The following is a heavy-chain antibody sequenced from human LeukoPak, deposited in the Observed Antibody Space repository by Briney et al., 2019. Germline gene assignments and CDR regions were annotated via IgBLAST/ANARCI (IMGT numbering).Heavy chain of an antibody. CDR1: GFTLSSYW. CDR3: VQLERRGYFDY. D-gene: IGHD1-1*01. J-gene: IGHJ4*02. CDR2: IRQDGSVQ. V-gene: IGHV3-7*01. Sequence: GGSLRLSCAASGFTLSSYWMSWVRQAPGKGLEWVANIRQDGSVQNYVDSVKGRFTISRDNPKNSVYLQMSSLRAEDTAVYYCVQLERRGYFDYWGQGTLVTVSS.